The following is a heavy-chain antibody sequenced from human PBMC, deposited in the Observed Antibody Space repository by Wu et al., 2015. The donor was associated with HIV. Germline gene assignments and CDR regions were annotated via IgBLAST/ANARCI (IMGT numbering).Heavy chain of an antibody. CDR2: LNPTRGDT. J-gene: IGHJ3*02. D-gene: IGHD3-3*01. CDR1: GYIFSDYY. V-gene: IGHV1-2*02. Sequence: QVQLMQSGAEVKKPGASVRVSCKASGYIFSDYYIHWVRQAPGQGLEWMGWLNPTRGDTSSPQRFEGRVTLTRDTSVNTAYMELRSLRSDDTAVYYCARIMKLEHAIDIWGQGTMVIVSS. CDR3: ARIMKLEHAIDI.